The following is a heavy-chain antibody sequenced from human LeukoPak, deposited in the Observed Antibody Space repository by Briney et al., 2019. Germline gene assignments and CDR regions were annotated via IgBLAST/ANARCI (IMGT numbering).Heavy chain of an antibody. D-gene: IGHD3-10*01. J-gene: IGHJ4*02. CDR2: IYYSGST. CDR1: GDSISSSSSY. V-gene: IGHV4-39*01. CDR3: ARARRTYYYGSGSKNFDY. Sequence: SETLSLTCTVSGDSISSSSSYWGWIRQPPGEGLEWIGSIYYSGSTYYNTSLKSRVTISVDTSKNQFSLKLSSVTAADTAVYYCARARRTYYYGSGSKNFDYWGQGTLVTVSS.